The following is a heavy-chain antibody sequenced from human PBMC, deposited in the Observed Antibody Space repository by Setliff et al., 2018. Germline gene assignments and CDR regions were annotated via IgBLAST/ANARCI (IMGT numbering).Heavy chain of an antibody. V-gene: IGHV1-69*06. Sequence: SVKVSCKTSGHITTYGITWVRQAPGQGLEWMGGIIPLLETVKYAQKFQGRVTITADKSTSTVYMELTSLRAEDTAVYYCARGKMDVVAAGGKYCAMDVWGQGTAVTVSS. D-gene: IGHD6-13*01. CDR3: ARGKMDVVAAGGKYCAMDV. CDR2: IIPLLETV. CDR1: GHITTYG. J-gene: IGHJ6*02.